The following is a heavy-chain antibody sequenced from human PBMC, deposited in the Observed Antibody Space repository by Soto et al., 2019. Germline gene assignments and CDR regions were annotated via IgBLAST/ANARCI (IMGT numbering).Heavy chain of an antibody. V-gene: IGHV4-39*01. J-gene: IGHJ6*02. CDR3: ATRGRDGYNYGYYYYGMDV. D-gene: IGHD5-12*01. CDR1: GGSISSSSYY. CDR2: IYYSGST. Sequence: SETLSLTCTVSGGSISSSSYYWGWIRQPPGKGLEWIGSIYYSGSTYYNPSLKSRVTISVDTSKNQFSLKLSSVTAADTAVYYCATRGRDGYNYGYYYYGMDVWGQGTTVTVS.